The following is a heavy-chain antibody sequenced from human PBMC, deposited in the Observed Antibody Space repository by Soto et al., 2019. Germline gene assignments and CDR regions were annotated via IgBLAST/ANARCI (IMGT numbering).Heavy chain of an antibody. CDR3: VRASVAATLGYHFDY. D-gene: IGHD6-19*01. J-gene: IGHJ4*02. Sequence: QVQLVESGGGVVQPGGSLRLSCAASGFSFSTYTLHWVRQAPGKGLEWVAVISYDGNYEYYADSVKGRFTISRDNSKKTMVLQTNSLRAEDSDIYYCVRASVAATLGYHFDYWGQGALVTVSS. V-gene: IGHV3-30-3*01. CDR1: GFSFSTYT. CDR2: ISYDGNYE.